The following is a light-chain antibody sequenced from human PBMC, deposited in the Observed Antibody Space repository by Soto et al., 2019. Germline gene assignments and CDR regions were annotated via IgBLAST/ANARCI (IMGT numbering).Light chain of an antibody. CDR2: WAS. CDR1: QSVLYSSNNKNY. V-gene: IGKV4-1*01. J-gene: IGKJ1*01. CDR3: QQYYSTLQT. Sequence: DLVMTPSPDSLAVSLGASATINCKSSQSVLYSSNNKNYLAWYQQKPGQPPKLLIYWASTRESGVPDRFSGSGSGTDFTLTISCLQAEDVAVYYCQQYYSTLQTFGQGTKVDIK.